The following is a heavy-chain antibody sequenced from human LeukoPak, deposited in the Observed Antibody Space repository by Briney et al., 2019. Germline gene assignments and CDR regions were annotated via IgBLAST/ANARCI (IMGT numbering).Heavy chain of an antibody. CDR1: GFTFSSYA. CDR3: AKDRYSYAFEYSDS. V-gene: IGHV3-30*18. CDR2: ISNDGSKK. J-gene: IGHJ4*02. D-gene: IGHD5-18*01. Sequence: GGSPRLSCAASGFTFSSYAMSWVRQAPGKGLDWVAVISNDGSKKYYADSVKGRFTISRDNSKNTLSLQVSSLRTEDTAVYYCAKDRYSYAFEYSDSWGQGTLVTVSS.